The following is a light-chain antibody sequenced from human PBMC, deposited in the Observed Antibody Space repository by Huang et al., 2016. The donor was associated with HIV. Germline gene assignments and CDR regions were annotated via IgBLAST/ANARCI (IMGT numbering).Light chain of an antibody. J-gene: IGKJ1*01. CDR2: EGS. CDR1: PSLLYSDGKAY. CDR3: MQGVHLRT. V-gene: IGKV2-29*03. Sequence: IVMTQSPLFLSVTLGQPASISCNSSPSLLYSDGKAYLYWYLQKPGQSPQRLIYEGSNRFSGVPDRFSGSGSGTDFTLKISRVEADDVGVYYCMQGVHLRTFGQGTKVEIK.